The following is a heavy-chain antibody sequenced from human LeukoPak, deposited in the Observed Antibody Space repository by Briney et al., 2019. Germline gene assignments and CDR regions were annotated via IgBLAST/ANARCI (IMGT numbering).Heavy chain of an antibody. D-gene: IGHD3-22*01. V-gene: IGHV4-34*01. CDR2: INHSGST. CDR3: ARKASGYDAFDI. Sequence: SETLSLTCAVYGGSSSGYYWSWIRQPPGKGLEWIGEINHSGSTNYNPSLKSRVTISVDTSKNQFSLKLSSVTAADTAVYYCARKASGYDAFDIWGQGTMVTVSS. CDR1: GGSSSGYY. J-gene: IGHJ3*02.